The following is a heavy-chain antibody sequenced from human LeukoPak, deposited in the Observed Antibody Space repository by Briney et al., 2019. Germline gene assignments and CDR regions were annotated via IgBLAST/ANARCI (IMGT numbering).Heavy chain of an antibody. CDR2: IYYSGST. V-gene: IGHV4-31*03. J-gene: IGHJ4*02. CDR3: ARVFGLESGSYYAPWYFDY. CDR1: GGSISSGGYY. D-gene: IGHD3-10*01. Sequence: PSQTLSLTCTVSGGSISSGGYYWGWIRQHPGKGLEWIGYIYYSGSTYYNPSLKSRVTISVDTSKNQFSLKLSSVTAADTAVYYCARVFGLESGSYYAPWYFDYWGQGTLVTVSS.